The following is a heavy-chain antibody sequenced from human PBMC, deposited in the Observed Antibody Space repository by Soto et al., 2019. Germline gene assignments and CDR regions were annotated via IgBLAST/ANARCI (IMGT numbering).Heavy chain of an antibody. V-gene: IGHV4-30-2*01. D-gene: IGHD3-22*01. J-gene: IGHJ4*02. Sequence: QLQLQESGSGLVKPSQTLSLTCAVSGGSISSGGYSWSWIRQPPGKGLEWIGYIYHSGSTYYNPSLKSRVTISVDRSKNQFSLKLSSVTAADTAVYYCARDTRYYYDSSGYLIYWGQGTLVTVSS. CDR1: GGSISSGGYS. CDR3: ARDTRYYYDSSGYLIY. CDR2: IYHSGST.